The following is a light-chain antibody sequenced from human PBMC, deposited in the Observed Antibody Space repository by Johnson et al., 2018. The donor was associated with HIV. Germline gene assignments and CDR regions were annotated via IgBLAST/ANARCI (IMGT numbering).Light chain of an antibody. J-gene: IGLJ1*01. CDR3: GTWNNSLSANYV. Sequence: HSVLTQPPSVSAAPGQKVTISCSGSSSNIGNNYVSWYQQLPGTAPKLLIYDNNKRPSGIPDRFSGSKSGTSATLGITGLQTGDEGDYYCGTWNNSLSANYVFGTVPRVTV. V-gene: IGLV1-51*01. CDR1: SSNIGNNY. CDR2: DNN.